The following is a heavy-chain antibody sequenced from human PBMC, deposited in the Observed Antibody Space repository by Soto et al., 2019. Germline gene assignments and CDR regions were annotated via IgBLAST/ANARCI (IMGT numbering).Heavy chain of an antibody. V-gene: IGHV4-30-2*01. CDR2: IYHSGST. CDR3: ARGHTWDYDSSGYLFGMDV. Sequence: PSETLSLTCAVSGGSISSGGYSWSWIRQPPGKGLEWIGYIYHSGSTYYNPSLKSRVTISVDRSKNQFSLKLSSVTAADTAVYYCARGHTWDYDSSGYLFGMDVWGQGTTVTVSS. J-gene: IGHJ6*02. CDR1: GGSISSGGYS. D-gene: IGHD3-22*01.